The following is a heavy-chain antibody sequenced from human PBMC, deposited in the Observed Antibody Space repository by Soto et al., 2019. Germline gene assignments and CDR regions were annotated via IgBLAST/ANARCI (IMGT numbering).Heavy chain of an antibody. V-gene: IGHV1-69*08. CDR3: ARIDTPMIIVWGETNPEGTYCYY. CDR1: RGTFTSYT. Sequence: SVKVSCKAPRGTFTSYTFNWVRQAPGQRLEWMGQTISILGAVNFAQKFQGRVSITADESTSTAYMELSSLRSEDTAVYYCARIDTPMIIVWGETNPEGTYCYYWGQGTLVTVSS. J-gene: IGHJ4*02. CDR2: TISILGAV. D-gene: IGHD3-22*01.